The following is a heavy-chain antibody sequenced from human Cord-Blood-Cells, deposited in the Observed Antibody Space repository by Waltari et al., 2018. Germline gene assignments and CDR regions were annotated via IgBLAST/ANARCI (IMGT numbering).Heavy chain of an antibody. Sequence: QPQLQEYGSGLVKPSQTLSLTCAVSGCSISSGGYSWSWNRQPPGKGLEWIGYIYHSGSTYYNPSLKSRVTISVDRSKNQFSLKLSSVTAADTAVYYCARDPGDSAFDIWGQGTMVTVSS. CDR1: GCSISSGGYS. V-gene: IGHV4-30-2*01. J-gene: IGHJ3*02. CDR3: ARDPGDSAFDI. CDR2: IYHSGST. D-gene: IGHD7-27*01.